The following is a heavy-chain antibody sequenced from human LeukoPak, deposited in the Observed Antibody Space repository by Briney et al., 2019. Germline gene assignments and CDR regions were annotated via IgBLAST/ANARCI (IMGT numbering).Heavy chain of an antibody. J-gene: IGHJ6*03. Sequence: ASVKVSCKTSGYTFTSYGISWVRQAPGQGLEWMGWISGYNGNTNYAQKIQGRVTMTTDTSTSTVYMELRSLRSDDTALYYCARDIGYVVRSYYMYVWGEGTTVTVSS. CDR1: GYTFTSYG. V-gene: IGHV1-18*01. D-gene: IGHD5-18*01. CDR3: ARDIGYVVRSYYMYV. CDR2: ISGYNGNT.